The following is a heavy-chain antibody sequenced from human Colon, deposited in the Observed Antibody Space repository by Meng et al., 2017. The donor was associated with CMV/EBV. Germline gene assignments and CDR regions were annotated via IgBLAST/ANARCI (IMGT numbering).Heavy chain of an antibody. CDR2: ISRSSDTI. CDR1: GFTFTTFW. D-gene: IGHD2-8*01. CDR3: ARVSGSIIMVALDS. J-gene: IGHJ4*02. V-gene: IGHV3-48*01. Sequence: GGSLRLSCAASGFTFTTFWMTWVRQAPGKGLEWVSYISRSSDTIHYADSVKGRFSISRDNAKSSLYLQMNSLRAEDMAVYYCARVSGSIIMVALDSWGQGTLVTVSS.